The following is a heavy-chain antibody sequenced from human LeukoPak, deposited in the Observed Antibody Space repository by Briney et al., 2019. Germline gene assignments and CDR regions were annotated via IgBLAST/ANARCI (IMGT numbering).Heavy chain of an antibody. CDR1: GFTFSSYW. CDR3: TSTADYGDPDY. Sequence: PGGSLRLSCAASGFTFSSYWMHWVRQAPGKGLVWVSRINSDGSSTSYADSVKGRFTISRDNAKNTLYLQMNSLRAEDTAVYYCTSTADYGDPDYWGQGTLVTASS. V-gene: IGHV3-74*01. J-gene: IGHJ4*02. D-gene: IGHD4-17*01. CDR2: INSDGSST.